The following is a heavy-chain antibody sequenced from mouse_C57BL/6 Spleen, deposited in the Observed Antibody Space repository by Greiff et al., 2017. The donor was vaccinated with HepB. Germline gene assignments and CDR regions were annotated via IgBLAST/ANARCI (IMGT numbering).Heavy chain of an antibody. J-gene: IGHJ1*03. V-gene: IGHV14-3*01. CDR2: IDPANGNT. CDR3: ARSRYDGYYDWYFDV. D-gene: IGHD2-3*01. CDR1: GFNIKNTY. Sequence: VQLQQSVAELVRPGASVKLSCTASGFNIKNTYMHWVKQRPEQGLEWIGRIDPANGNTKYAPKVQGKATITADTSSNPAYLQLSSLTSEDTAIYYCARSRYDGYYDWYFDVWGTGTTVTVSS.